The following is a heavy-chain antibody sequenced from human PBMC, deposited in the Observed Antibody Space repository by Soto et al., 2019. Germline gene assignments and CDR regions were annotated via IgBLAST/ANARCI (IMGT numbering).Heavy chain of an antibody. CDR1: GASITYGGYS. V-gene: IGHV4-30-2*01. D-gene: IGHD1-26*01. J-gene: IGHJ4*02. CDR3: ARGGGSGSFDY. CDR2: INHLETT. Sequence: QLQLHESGSGLVKPSQTLSLTCTVSGASITYGGYSWSWIRQTPGKGLEWIGYINHLETTFYNPSFENRLSLSIDRDTDQFALTLKSMSAADRAVYFCARGGGSGSFDYWGQGILVTVSS.